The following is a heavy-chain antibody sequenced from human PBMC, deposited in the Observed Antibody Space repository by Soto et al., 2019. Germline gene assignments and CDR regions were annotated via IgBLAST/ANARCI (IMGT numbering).Heavy chain of an antibody. J-gene: IGHJ2*01. CDR1: GFTFSNYW. V-gene: IGHV3-7*03. CDR3: ARIDCGGNCYSRSWYFDI. Sequence: ELQLVESGGGLVQPGGSLRLSCAASGFTFSNYWMGWVRQAPGKGLEWVANIRQNGGDKRDLDSVKGRFTISRDNAQNSLFLQMNSLRAEDTAVYYCARIDCGGNCYSRSWYFDIWGRGTLVTVSS. CDR2: IRQNGGDK. D-gene: IGHD2-21*02.